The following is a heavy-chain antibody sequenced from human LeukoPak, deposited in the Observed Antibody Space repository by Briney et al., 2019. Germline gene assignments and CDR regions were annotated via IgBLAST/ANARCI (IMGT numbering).Heavy chain of an antibody. CDR1: GYSFTSYW. CDR2: IYPGDSDT. V-gene: IGHV5-51*01. D-gene: IGHD3-22*01. CDR3: AASYYESSEDAFDI. Sequence: GESLKISCKGSGYSFTSYWIGWVRQMPGKGLEWMGIIYPGDSDTRYSPSFQGQVTISVDKSISTAYLQWSSVKASDTAMYYCAASYYESSEDAFDIWGQGTLVTVSS. J-gene: IGHJ3*02.